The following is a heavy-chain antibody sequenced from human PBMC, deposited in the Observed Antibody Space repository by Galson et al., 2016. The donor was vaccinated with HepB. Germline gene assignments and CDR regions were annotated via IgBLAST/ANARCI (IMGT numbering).Heavy chain of an antibody. V-gene: IGHV3-64D*08. J-gene: IGHJ4*02. CDR1: GFIFSNHA. CDR2: VTGDGDAA. Sequence: SLRLSCAASGFIFSNHAMMWVRQAPGKGLEYVSSVTGDGDAAYYADSVKGRFTISRDNSKNTLYLQMSSLRPEDTAVYYCAKGVAGKGFDYWGQGTLVTVSS. D-gene: IGHD6-19*01. CDR3: AKGVAGKGFDY.